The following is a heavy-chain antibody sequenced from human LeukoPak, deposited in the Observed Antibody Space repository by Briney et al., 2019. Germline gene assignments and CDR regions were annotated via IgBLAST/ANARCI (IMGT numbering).Heavy chain of an antibody. CDR3: ARATKVVTPGLIDY. CDR2: INPNSGGT. V-gene: IGHV1-2*02. CDR1: GCTFTGYY. Sequence: GASVKVSCKASGCTFTGYYMHWVRQAPGQGLEWMGWINPNSGGTNYAQKFQGRVTMTRDTSISTAYMELSRLRSDDTAVYYCARATKVVTPGLIDYWGQGTLVTVSS. D-gene: IGHD4-23*01. J-gene: IGHJ4*02.